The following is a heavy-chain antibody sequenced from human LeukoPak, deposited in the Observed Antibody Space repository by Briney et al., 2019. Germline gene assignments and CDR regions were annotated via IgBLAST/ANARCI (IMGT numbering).Heavy chain of an antibody. CDR2: ISPDGTDK. CDR3: AKRPASGSYVGAFDI. J-gene: IGHJ3*02. D-gene: IGHD3-10*01. Sequence: PGRSLRLSYAASGFTFSAFGMHWVRQAPGKGLEWVALISPDGTDKFYIDSVKGRFTISRDNSKNTLYLQMSSLRAEDTAVYYCAKRPASGSYVGAFDIWGQGTMVTVPS. V-gene: IGHV3-30*18. CDR1: GFTFSAFG.